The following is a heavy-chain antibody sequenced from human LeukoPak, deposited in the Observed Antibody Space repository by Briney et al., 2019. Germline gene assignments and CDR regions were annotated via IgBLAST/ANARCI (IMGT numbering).Heavy chain of an antibody. D-gene: IGHD1-1*01. CDR1: GFTFGDHA. CDR2: IRSKAYRGTT. Sequence: GGSLRLSCTGSGFTFGDHAMSWVRQAPGKGLERVGFIRSKAYRGTTEYAASVKGRFTISRDDSASIAYLQMNSLKTVDTAVYYCARGPIQLWIHNAMDVWGQGTTVTVSS. V-gene: IGHV3-49*04. CDR3: ARGPIQLWIHNAMDV. J-gene: IGHJ6*02.